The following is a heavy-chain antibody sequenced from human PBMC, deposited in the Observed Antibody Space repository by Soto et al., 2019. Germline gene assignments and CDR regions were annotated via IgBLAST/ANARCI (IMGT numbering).Heavy chain of an antibody. CDR3: ARDTNRGYSGCDKLDY. J-gene: IGHJ4*02. D-gene: IGHD5-12*01. CDR1: EGSVTVFH. Sequence: SETGSFTCTVSEGSVTVFHWSLLTQASGKGLEWIGRIYTSASTNYTPSLKRRVTMSVDTSKNQFSLKLSSVTAADTAVDYGARDTNRGYSGCDKLDYWGQGTLVADS. CDR2: IYTSAST. V-gene: IGHV4-4*07.